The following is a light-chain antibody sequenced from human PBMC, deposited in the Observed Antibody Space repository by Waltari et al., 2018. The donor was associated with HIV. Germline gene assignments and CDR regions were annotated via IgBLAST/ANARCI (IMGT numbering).Light chain of an antibody. CDR2: CDK. V-gene: IGLV3-21*04. CDR1: NVGSQS. CDR3: QVWDSFSGHVV. Sequence: SYVLTQPPPVSVAPGKTATISCGERNVGSQSVHWYQKKPGQAPVVVIYCDKDWPSGIPERFSGSKSGGTATLTIIRVEAGDEADYFCQVWDSFSGHVVFGGGTKLTVL. J-gene: IGLJ3*02.